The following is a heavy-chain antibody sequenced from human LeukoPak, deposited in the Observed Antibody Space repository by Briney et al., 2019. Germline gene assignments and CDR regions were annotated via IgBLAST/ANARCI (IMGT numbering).Heavy chain of an antibody. CDR2: IYYSGST. Sequence: KPSETLSLTCTVSGGSISSSSYYWGWIRQPPGKGLEWIGSIYYSGSTYYNPSLKSRVTISVDTSKNQFSLKLSSVTAADTAVYYCARCGYGSGSPLIDYWGQGTLVTVSS. CDR3: ARCGYGSGSPLIDY. CDR1: GGSISSSSYY. J-gene: IGHJ4*02. V-gene: IGHV4-39*07. D-gene: IGHD3-10*01.